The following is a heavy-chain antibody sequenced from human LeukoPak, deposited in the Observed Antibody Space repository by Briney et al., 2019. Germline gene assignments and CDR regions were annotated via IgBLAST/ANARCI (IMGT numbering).Heavy chain of an antibody. Sequence: PSETLSLTCTVSGGSISNSSYYWGWIRQPPGKGLEWIGSIYYSGSTYYNPSLKSRVTISVDTSKNQFSLKLNSVTPEDTAVYYCARSAVAATFDYWGQGTLVTVSS. CDR1: GGSISNSSYY. D-gene: IGHD6-19*01. CDR3: ARSAVAATFDY. V-gene: IGHV4-39*01. J-gene: IGHJ4*02. CDR2: IYYSGST.